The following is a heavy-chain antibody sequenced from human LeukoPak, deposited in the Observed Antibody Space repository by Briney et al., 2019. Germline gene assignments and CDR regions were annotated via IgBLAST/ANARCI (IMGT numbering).Heavy chain of an antibody. V-gene: IGHV1-18*01. D-gene: IGHD3-10*01. CDR2: ISAYNGNT. Sequence: GASVKVSCKASGYTFTSYGISWVRQAPGQGLEWMGWISAYNGNTNYAQKLQGRVTMTTDTSTSTAYMELRSLRSNDTAVYYCARVYADGSGSYSLFDYWGQGTLVTVSS. CDR1: GYTFTSYG. CDR3: ARVYADGSGSYSLFDY. J-gene: IGHJ4*02.